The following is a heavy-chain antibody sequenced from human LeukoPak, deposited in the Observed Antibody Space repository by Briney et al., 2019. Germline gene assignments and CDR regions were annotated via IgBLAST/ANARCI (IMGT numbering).Heavy chain of an antibody. CDR1: GYTFTSYG. CDR2: ISAYNGNT. Sequence: RASVKVSCKASGYTFTSYGISWVRQAPGQGLEWMGWISAYNGNTNYAQKLQGRVTMTTDTSTSTAYMELRSLRSDDTAVYYCAREGDEDGYNLGFGYWGQGTLVTVSS. CDR3: AREGDEDGYNLGFGY. V-gene: IGHV1-18*01. J-gene: IGHJ4*02. D-gene: IGHD5-24*01.